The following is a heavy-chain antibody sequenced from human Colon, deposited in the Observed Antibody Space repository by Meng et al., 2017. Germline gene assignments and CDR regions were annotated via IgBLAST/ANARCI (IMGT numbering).Heavy chain of an antibody. CDR1: GASISGDNW. Sequence: VEPQEAGPGMVKASGPLSLPCAVPGASISGDNWWSWVRQTPGKGLEWLGEIFHSGTSNYNPSLKSRVTISVDKSKNQFSLRLSSVTAADTAVYYCARRNSNNWFDPWGQGILVTVSS. V-gene: IGHV4-4*02. J-gene: IGHJ5*02. CDR2: IFHSGTS. CDR3: ARRNSNNWFDP. D-gene: IGHD2/OR15-2a*01.